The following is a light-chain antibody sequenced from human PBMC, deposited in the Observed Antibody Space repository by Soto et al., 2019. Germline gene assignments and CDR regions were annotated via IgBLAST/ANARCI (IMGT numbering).Light chain of an antibody. CDR2: DVS. J-gene: IGLJ2*01. Sequence: QSVLTQPASVSGSPGQSITISCTGTSSDVGGYNYVSWYHQHPGKAPKLMIYDVSNRPSGVSNRFSGSKSGNTASLTISGLQAEDEADYYCNSYTSSSTVVFGGGTKLTVL. CDR1: SSDVGGYNY. CDR3: NSYTSSSTVV. V-gene: IGLV2-14*03.